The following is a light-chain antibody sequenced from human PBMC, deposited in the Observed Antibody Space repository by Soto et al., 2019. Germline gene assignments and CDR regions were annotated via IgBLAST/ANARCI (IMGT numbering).Light chain of an antibody. CDR2: GES. CDR1: QSVSKSY. CDR3: QQYGTLTTT. Sequence: VLTQSPGALSLSPGDRATLSCRASQSVSKSYVAWYQQKPGQAPRTLISGESSRATGIPDRLSGSGSGTDLNLTISRLEPEDFTMYYCQQYGTLTTTFAPGTKVDIK. J-gene: IGKJ3*01. V-gene: IGKV3-20*01.